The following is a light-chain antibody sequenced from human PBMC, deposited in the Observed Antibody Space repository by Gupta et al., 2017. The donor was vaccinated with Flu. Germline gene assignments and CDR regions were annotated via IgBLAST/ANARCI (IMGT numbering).Light chain of an antibody. CDR3: QQHVYTPVS. CDR2: WAS. V-gene: IGKV4-1*01. J-gene: IGKJ4*01. Sequence: DIVLSQSPDSLTVSLGERATINCKSSQSLLSPSNKNNYLTWYQQKAGQPPKLLIYWASARGSGVSDRFSGSGSVTXFTLTIXSLQAEDEAVYYCQQHVYTPVSFGXATTVQI. CDR1: QSLLSPSNKNNY.